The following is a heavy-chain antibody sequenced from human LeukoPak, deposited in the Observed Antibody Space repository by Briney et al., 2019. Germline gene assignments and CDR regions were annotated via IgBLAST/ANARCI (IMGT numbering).Heavy chain of an antibody. CDR3: AGILQGCYHGIDV. CDR1: GFTVSSNY. V-gene: IGHV3-66*01. Sequence: GGSLRLPCAASGFTVSSNYMSWVRQAPGKGLEWVSVIYSGGSTYYADSVKGRFTFSRDNSKNMLYLQMNSLRAEDTAVYYCAGILQGCYHGIDVWGQGTTVTVSS. J-gene: IGHJ6*02. CDR2: IYSGGST.